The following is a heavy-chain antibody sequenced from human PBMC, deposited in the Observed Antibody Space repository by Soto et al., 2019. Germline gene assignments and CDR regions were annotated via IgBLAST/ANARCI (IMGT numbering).Heavy chain of an antibody. J-gene: IGHJ5*02. CDR1: GYTFTSYG. D-gene: IGHD3-3*01. Sequence: ASVKVSCKASGYTFTSYGISWVRQAPGQELEWMGWISAYNGNTNYAQKLQGRVTMTTDTSTSTAYMELRSLRSDDTAVYYCARVDTIFGVVIIPNWFDPWGQGTLVTVSS. CDR3: ARVDTIFGVVIIPNWFDP. CDR2: ISAYNGNT. V-gene: IGHV1-18*01.